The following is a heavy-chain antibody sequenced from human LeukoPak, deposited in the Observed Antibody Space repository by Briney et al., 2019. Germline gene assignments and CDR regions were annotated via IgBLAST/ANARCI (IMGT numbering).Heavy chain of an antibody. CDR1: GFTFGSYW. J-gene: IGHJ4*02. CDR2: INNDGSNT. CDR3: AREGGSWSFDY. V-gene: IGHV3-74*01. D-gene: IGHD6-13*01. Sequence: QSRGSLRLSCAASGFTFGSYWMQWVRQTPEKGLVWVAHINNDGSNTIYADSVKGRFTTSRDNAKNTLYLQMNSLRAEDTAVYYCAREGGSWSFDYWGQGTLVTVSS.